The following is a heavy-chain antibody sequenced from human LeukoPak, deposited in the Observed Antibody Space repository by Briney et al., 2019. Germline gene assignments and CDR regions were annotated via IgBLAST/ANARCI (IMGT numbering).Heavy chain of an antibody. J-gene: IGHJ4*02. Sequence: PGGSLRLSCTASGFTFSSYSMNWVRQAPGKGLEWVSYISSSSSTIYYADSVKGRFTISRDNAKNSLYLQMNSLRAEDTAVYYCASNIAAADPYYFDYWGQGTLVTVSS. D-gene: IGHD6-13*01. CDR2: ISSSSSTI. CDR1: GFTFSSYS. V-gene: IGHV3-48*01. CDR3: ASNIAAADPYYFDY.